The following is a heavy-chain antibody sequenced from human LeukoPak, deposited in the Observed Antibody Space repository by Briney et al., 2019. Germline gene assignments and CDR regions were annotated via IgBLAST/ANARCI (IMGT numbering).Heavy chain of an antibody. CDR3: ATRDPCSGGSCYGLGY. CDR1: GFTFSSYA. D-gene: IGHD2-15*01. Sequence: GGSLRLSCAASGFTFSSYAMNWVRQAPGKGLEWVSTIGDSGDWAQYADSVKGRFTISRDNSKNTLHLVMNSLRAEDTAVYYCATRDPCSGGSCYGLGYWGQGTLVTVSS. J-gene: IGHJ4*02. CDR2: IGDSGDWA. V-gene: IGHV3-23*01.